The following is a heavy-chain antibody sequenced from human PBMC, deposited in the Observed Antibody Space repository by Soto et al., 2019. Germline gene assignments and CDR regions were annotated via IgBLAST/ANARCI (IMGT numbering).Heavy chain of an antibody. V-gene: IGHV4-39*01. CDR2: IYYSGKN. CDR3: SKNLPRTGRFDY. CDR1: GASITSTTYF. Sequence: SETLSLTCTLSGASITSTTYFLAWIRHPPGRGLEWFGSIYYSGKNHYNPSLKNRVTISVDRSKNQFSLQMTSVTAADTAVYYCSKNLPRTGRFDYWGQGTLVTVS. J-gene: IGHJ4*02.